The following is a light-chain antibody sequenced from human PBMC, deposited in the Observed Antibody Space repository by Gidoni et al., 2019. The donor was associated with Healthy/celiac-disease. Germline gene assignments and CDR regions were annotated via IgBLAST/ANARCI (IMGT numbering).Light chain of an antibody. CDR3: QQSYSTPLWT. CDR1: QSISSY. Sequence: DIQMTQSPSTLSASVGDRVTITCRASQSISSYLNWYQQKQGKAPKLLIYAASSLHGGVPSRISGSGCGTDFTLTISSLQPEEFATYYCQQSYSTPLWTFGQGTKVEIK. J-gene: IGKJ1*01. CDR2: AAS. V-gene: IGKV1-39*01.